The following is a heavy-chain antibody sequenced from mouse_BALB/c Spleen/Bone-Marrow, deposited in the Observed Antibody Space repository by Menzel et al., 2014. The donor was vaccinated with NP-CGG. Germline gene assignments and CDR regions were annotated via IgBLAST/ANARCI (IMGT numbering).Heavy chain of an antibody. CDR2: INPYNGAT. CDR3: ARRWSGAMDY. V-gene: IGHV1-37*01. J-gene: IGHJ4*01. Sequence: VHVKQFGPELVKPGASMKISCKASGYSFTACFIHWIKQSHVKSLEWIGRINPYNGATTYNQNFNDKASLTVDKSSSTAYMELHSLTSEDSAVYYCARRWSGAMDYWGQGTSVTVSS. CDR1: GYSFTACF. D-gene: IGHD2-3*01.